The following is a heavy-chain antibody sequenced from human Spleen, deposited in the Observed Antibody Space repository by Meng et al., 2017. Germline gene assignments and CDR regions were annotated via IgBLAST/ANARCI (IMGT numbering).Heavy chain of an antibody. Sequence: SVKVSCKASGFTFTSSAVQWVRQARGQRLEWIGWIVVGSGNTNYAQKFQERVTITRDMSISTAYVELSSLRSDDTAVYYCVRDENISLGKLFGDYWGQGTMVTVSS. V-gene: IGHV1-58*01. CDR1: GFTFTSSA. CDR3: VRDENISLGKLFGDY. CDR2: IVVGSGNT. J-gene: IGHJ4*02. D-gene: IGHD2-21*01.